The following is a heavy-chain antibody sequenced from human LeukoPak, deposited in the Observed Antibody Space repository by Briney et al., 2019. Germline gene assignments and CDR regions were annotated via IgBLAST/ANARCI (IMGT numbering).Heavy chain of an antibody. Sequence: GESLKISCEGSGYSFTNYWIGWVRQMPGKGLEWMGIIYPGDSDTRYSPSFQGQVTISADKSINTAYLQWSSLKASDTAMYYCARVLGSGSYGYYYYYGMDVWGQGTTVTVSS. J-gene: IGHJ6*02. CDR3: ARVLGSGSYGYYYYYGMDV. D-gene: IGHD3-10*01. V-gene: IGHV5-51*01. CDR1: GYSFTNYW. CDR2: IYPGDSDT.